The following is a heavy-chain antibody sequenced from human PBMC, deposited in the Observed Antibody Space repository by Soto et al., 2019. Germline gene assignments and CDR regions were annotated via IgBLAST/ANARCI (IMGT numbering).Heavy chain of an antibody. J-gene: IGHJ4*02. CDR2: INGGSGNT. CDR1: GYTFTQYS. D-gene: IGHD4-4*01. CDR3: ARSVNIAFDY. V-gene: IGHV1-3*01. Sequence: QVQLVQSGAEVKKPGASVKVSCKASGYTFTQYSIHWMRQAPGHRLEWMGWINGGSGNTQYSQGFQGRVTFTRDTSASTAYMELSSLRSEDTAVFYCARSVNIAFDYWGQGTLVTVSS.